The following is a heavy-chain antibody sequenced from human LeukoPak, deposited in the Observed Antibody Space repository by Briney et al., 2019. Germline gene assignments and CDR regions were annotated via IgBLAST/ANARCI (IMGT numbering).Heavy chain of an antibody. CDR1: GLTFSNAC. J-gene: IGHJ6*02. CDR2: IKSKTDGGTT. D-gene: IGHD6-19*01. CDR3: TRSDPKYRMDV. Sequence: PGGPLRLSCASSGLTFSNACMSRVRQAPGKGLEWVGRIKSKTDGGTTDYPAPVKGRFTISRDDYKNTLYLQMNSLKTDDTAVYYCTRSDPKYRMDVWGQGTTVTVSS. V-gene: IGHV3-15*01.